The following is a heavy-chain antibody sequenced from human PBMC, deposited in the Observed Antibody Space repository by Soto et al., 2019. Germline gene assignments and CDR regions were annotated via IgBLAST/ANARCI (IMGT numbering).Heavy chain of an antibody. V-gene: IGHV4-59*01. CDR2: IHDSGTT. D-gene: IGHD3-10*01. CDR3: ARVDGEWDAFDS. Sequence: VQLQESGPGLVKPSETLSLTCTVSGGSISSYYWGWIRQPPGQGLEWIGYIHDSGTTNYNPSLRSRVSISVDTSKTQCSLKLNYVTAADSAVYYCARVDGEWDAFDSWGQGTMVTVSS. CDR1: GGSISSYY. J-gene: IGHJ3*02.